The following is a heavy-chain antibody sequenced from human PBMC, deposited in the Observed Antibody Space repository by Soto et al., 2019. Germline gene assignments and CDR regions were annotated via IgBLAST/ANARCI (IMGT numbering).Heavy chain of an antibody. D-gene: IGHD6-19*01. J-gene: IGHJ4*02. Sequence: QLQLQESGPGLVKPSETLSLTCIVSGGSITRNNHYWGWIRQSPGKGLEWIGSILYSGSTNYNPSLKRRVTLSVETSKNQFPLKMSSVTAADTALYYCARLGSSGWYQGSYFDYWGQGTLVTVSS. V-gene: IGHV4-39*01. CDR2: ILYSGST. CDR1: GGSITRNNHY. CDR3: ARLGSSGWYQGSYFDY.